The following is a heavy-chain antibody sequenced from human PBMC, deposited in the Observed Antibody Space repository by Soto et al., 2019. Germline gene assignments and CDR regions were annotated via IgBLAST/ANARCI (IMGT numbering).Heavy chain of an antibody. J-gene: IGHJ3*02. V-gene: IGHV4-59*01. CDR2: MYHSGSS. D-gene: IGHD2-21*01. CDR3: ARETVREASDFPGQDAFDI. CDR1: GGSISSYY. Sequence: QVQLQESGPGLVKPSETLSLTCSVSGGSISSYYWSWIRQPPGKGLEWIGYMYHSGSSNYNPSLRSRVTISLGTSKTQFSLKLTSVTAADTAVYYCARETVREASDFPGQDAFDIWGQGTMVTVSS.